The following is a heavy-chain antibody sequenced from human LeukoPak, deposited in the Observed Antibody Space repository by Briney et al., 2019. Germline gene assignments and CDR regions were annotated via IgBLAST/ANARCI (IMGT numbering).Heavy chain of an antibody. CDR1: GGSISSYY. Sequence: SETLSLTCTVSGGSISSYYWSWIRQPPGKGLEWIGYIYYSGGTNYSPSLKSRVTISVDTSKNHFSLKLSSVTAADTAVYYCARGEYSSSPWYAYWGQGTLVTVSS. CDR3: ARGEYSSSPWYAY. CDR2: IYYSGGT. J-gene: IGHJ4*02. V-gene: IGHV4-59*01. D-gene: IGHD6-6*01.